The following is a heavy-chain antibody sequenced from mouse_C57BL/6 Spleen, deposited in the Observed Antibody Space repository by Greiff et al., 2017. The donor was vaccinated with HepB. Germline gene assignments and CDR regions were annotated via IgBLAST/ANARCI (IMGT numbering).Heavy chain of an antibody. CDR1: GFSLSTSGMG. V-gene: IGHV8-12*01. CDR2: IYWDDDK. J-gene: IGHJ3*01. D-gene: IGHD2-4*01. Sequence: QVTLKESGPGILQSSQTLSLTCSFSGFSLSTSGMGVSWIRQPSGKGLEWLAHIYWDDDKRYNPSLKSRLTISKDTSRNQVFLKITSVDTADTATYYCARSWNYDYDGFAYWGQGTLVTVSA. CDR3: ARSWNYDYDGFAY.